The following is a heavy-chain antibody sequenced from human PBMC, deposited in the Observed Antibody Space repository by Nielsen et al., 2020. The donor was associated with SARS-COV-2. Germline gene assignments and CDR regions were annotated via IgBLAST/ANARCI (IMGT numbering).Heavy chain of an antibody. V-gene: IGHV3-33*01. CDR1: GFTFSSYG. CDR3: TSPTVAY. CDR2: IWYDGSNK. J-gene: IGHJ4*02. D-gene: IGHD4-23*01. Sequence: GESLKISCAASGFTFSSYGMHWVRQAPGKGLEWVAVIWYDGSNKYYADSVKGRFTISRDNSKNTLYLQMNGLKTEDTAVYYCTSPTVAYWGQGTLVTVSS.